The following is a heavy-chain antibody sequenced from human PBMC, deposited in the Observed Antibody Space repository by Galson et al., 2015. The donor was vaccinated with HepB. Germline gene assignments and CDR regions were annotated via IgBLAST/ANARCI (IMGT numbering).Heavy chain of an antibody. J-gene: IGHJ4*02. Sequence: SLRLSCAASGFTFDDYTMHWVRQAPGKGLEWVSLINWDGDSTFYADSVKGRFTISRDNSKNSLYLQMNSLRTEDGALYYCTKDTSSGWSGGYFDYWGQGTLVTVSS. CDR1: GFTFDDYT. CDR3: TKDTSSGWSGGYFDY. D-gene: IGHD6-19*01. CDR2: INWDGDST. V-gene: IGHV3-43*01.